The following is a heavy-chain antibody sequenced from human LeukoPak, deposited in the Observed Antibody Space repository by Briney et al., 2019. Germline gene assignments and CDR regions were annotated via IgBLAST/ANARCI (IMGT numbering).Heavy chain of an antibody. D-gene: IGHD6-13*01. CDR1: GGSISSYY. J-gene: IGHJ3*02. Sequence: SETLSLTCTVSGGSISSYYWSWIRQPPGKGLEWIGYIYYSGSTNYNPSLKSRVTISVDTSKNQFSLKLSSVTAADTAVYYCARPSVAPSAAGSGAFDIWGQGTMVTVSS. CDR3: ARPSVAPSAAGSGAFDI. V-gene: IGHV4-59*08. CDR2: IYYSGST.